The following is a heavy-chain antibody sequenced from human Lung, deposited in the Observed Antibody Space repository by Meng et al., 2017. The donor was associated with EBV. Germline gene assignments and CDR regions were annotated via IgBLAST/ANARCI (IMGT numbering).Heavy chain of an antibody. CDR2: ISYDGSTK. Sequence: QVQLVESGXGVVQPGXSLRLSCAASGFMFTNYGMHWVRQAPGKGLEWVAVISYDGSTKYYADSVKGRFTISRDNSKSTLYLQMNSLRPDDTAVYYCAKDLGGAAVPAAVVDWGQGTLVTVSS. CDR3: AKDLGGAAVPAAVVD. J-gene: IGHJ4*02. V-gene: IGHV3-30*18. CDR1: GFMFTNYG. D-gene: IGHD2-2*01.